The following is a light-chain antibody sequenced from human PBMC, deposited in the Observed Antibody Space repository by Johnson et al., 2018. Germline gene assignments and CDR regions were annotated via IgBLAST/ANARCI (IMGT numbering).Light chain of an antibody. Sequence: QSVLTQPPSVSAAPGQKVTISCSGSSSNIGNNYVSWYQQLPGTAPKLLIYENNKRPSGIPNRFSGSKSGTSATLGIAGPQTGDEADYYCGTWDSSLSAGNVFGTGTKGTVL. CDR3: GTWDSSLSAGNV. CDR2: ENN. CDR1: SSNIGNNY. V-gene: IGLV1-51*02. J-gene: IGLJ1*01.